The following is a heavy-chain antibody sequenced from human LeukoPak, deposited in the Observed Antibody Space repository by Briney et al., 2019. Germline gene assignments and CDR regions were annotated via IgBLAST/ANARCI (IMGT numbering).Heavy chain of an antibody. CDR3: ARGGLTGYYFDY. CDR1: RFTFSSYS. V-gene: IGHV3-21*01. D-gene: IGHD3-9*01. J-gene: IGHJ4*02. Sequence: PGGSLRLSCAASRFTFSSYSMNWVRQAPGKGLEWVSSISSSSSYIYYADSVKGRFTISRDNAKNSLYLQMNSLRAEDAAVYYCARGGLTGYYFDYWGQGTLVTVSS. CDR2: ISSSSSYI.